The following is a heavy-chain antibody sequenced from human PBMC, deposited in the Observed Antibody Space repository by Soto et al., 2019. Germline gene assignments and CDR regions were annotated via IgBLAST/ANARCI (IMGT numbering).Heavy chain of an antibody. CDR2: INHSGST. J-gene: IGHJ4*02. CDR3: ARSQIAVAGNDY. Sequence: SETLSLTCAVYGGSFSGYYWSWIRQPPGKGLEWIGEINHSGSTNYNPSLKSRVTISVDTSKNQFSLKLSSVTAADTAVYYCARSQIAVAGNDYWGQGTLVTVSS. D-gene: IGHD6-19*01. CDR1: GGSFSGYY. V-gene: IGHV4-34*01.